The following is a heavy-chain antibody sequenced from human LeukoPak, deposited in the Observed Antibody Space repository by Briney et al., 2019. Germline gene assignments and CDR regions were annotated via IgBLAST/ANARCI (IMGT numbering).Heavy chain of an antibody. V-gene: IGHV3-23*01. CDR1: GFTFSSYA. D-gene: IGHD6-19*01. J-gene: IGHJ4*02. CDR2: ISGSGGST. CDR3: AKYPVPSSSGWYRIQRYFDY. Sequence: GGSLRLSCAASGFTFSSYAMSWVRQAPGKGLEWVSAISGSGGSTYYADSVKGRFTISRDNSKNTLYLQMNSLRAEDTAVYYCAKYPVPSSSGWYRIQRYFDYWGQGTLVTVSS.